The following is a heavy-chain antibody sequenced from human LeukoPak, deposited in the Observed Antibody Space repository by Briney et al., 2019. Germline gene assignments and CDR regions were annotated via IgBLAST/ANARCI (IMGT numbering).Heavy chain of an antibody. J-gene: IGHJ5*02. D-gene: IGHD3-10*01. V-gene: IGHV3-23*01. Sequence: PGGSLRLSCAASGFTLSSYAMSWVRQAPGKGLEWVSSISGSGSSAKYADSVKGRFTLSRDNSKNTLYLQMNSLRAEGTAIYYFAKVMIRGVKWWFDPWGQGTLVTVSS. CDR2: ISGSGSSA. CDR1: GFTLSSYA. CDR3: AKVMIRGVKWWFDP.